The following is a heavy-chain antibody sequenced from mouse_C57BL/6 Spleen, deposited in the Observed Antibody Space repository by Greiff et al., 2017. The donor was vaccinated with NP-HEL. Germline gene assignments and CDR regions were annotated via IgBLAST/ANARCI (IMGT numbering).Heavy chain of an antibody. Sequence: VQLQQSGPELVKPGASVKISCKASGYAFSSSWMNWVKQRPGKGLEWIGRIYPGDGDTNYNGKFKGKATLTADKSSSTAYMQLSSLTSEDSAVYFCARDGITTVVATSDYWGQGTTLTVSS. D-gene: IGHD1-1*01. CDR2: IYPGDGDT. CDR1: GYAFSSSW. J-gene: IGHJ2*01. V-gene: IGHV1-82*01. CDR3: ARDGITTVVATSDY.